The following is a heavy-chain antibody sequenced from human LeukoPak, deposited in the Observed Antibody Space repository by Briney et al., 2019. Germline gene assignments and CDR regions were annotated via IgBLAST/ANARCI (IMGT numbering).Heavy chain of an antibody. D-gene: IGHD5-24*01. CDR2: IRSDAYRGAI. V-gene: IGHV3-49*04. Sequence: PGGSLRLSCRASGFTFADYAVNWVRQAPGKGLEWVGFIRSDAYRGAIQYDASVRGRFSISRDDSKTIAYLQMNSLGTEDTAVYYCARDISEMGAFDIWGLGTMVTVSS. J-gene: IGHJ3*02. CDR3: ARDISEMGAFDI. CDR1: GFTFADYA.